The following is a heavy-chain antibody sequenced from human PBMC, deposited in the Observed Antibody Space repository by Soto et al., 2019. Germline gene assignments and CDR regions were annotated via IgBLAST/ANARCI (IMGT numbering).Heavy chain of an antibody. CDR3: ARPDVVPAATRGYYYYGMDV. J-gene: IGHJ6*02. CDR1: GFTFSSYS. V-gene: IGHV3-21*01. CDR2: ISSSSSYI. Sequence: PGGSLRLSCAASGFTFSSYSMNWVRQAPGKGLEWVSSISSSSSYIYYADSVKGRFTISRDNAKNSLYLQMNSLRAEDTAVYYCARPDVVPAATRGYYYYGMDVWGQGTTVTVSS. D-gene: IGHD2-2*01.